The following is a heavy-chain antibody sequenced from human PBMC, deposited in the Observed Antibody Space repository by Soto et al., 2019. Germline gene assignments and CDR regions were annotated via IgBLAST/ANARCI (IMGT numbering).Heavy chain of an antibody. Sequence: GGSLRLSCAASGFTFSPYYTSWVRQAPGKGLEWLAMTTQDGNDKHYVDSVRGRFTISRDNARNSVFLHLNSLRAEDMAVYYCARDNDGAQFASSYNDLWGQGTLVTVSS. CDR3: ARDNDGAQFASSYNDL. V-gene: IGHV3-7*01. J-gene: IGHJ5*02. CDR1: GFTFSPYY. D-gene: IGHD6-6*01. CDR2: TTQDGNDK.